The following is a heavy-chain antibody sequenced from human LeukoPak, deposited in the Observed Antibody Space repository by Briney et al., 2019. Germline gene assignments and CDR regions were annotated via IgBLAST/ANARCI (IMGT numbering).Heavy chain of an antibody. CDR3: ARIPMAYRSSTSCYPVGMDV. Sequence: PXETLSLTCAVYGGSFSGYYWSWIRQPPGKGLEWIGEINHSGSTNYNPSLRSRGSISVDTSKTQFSLKLSSVTAADTAVYYCARIPMAYRSSTSCYPVGMDVWGQGTTVTVSS. V-gene: IGHV4-34*01. J-gene: IGHJ6*02. D-gene: IGHD2-2*01. CDR1: GGSFSGYY. CDR2: INHSGST.